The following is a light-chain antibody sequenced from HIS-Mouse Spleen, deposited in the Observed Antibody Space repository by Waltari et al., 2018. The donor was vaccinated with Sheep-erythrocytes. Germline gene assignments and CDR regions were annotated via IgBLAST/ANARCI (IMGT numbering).Light chain of an antibody. V-gene: IGLV2-11*01. CDR1: SSDVGGYNY. CDR2: DVS. CDR3: CSYAGSYNHV. Sequence: QSALTQPRSVSGSPGQSVTISCTGTSSDVGGYNYVSWYQQHPGKAPKLMIYDVSKRPSGVPDRFSCSKSGNTASLTISGLQAEDEADYYCCSYAGSYNHVFGTGTKVTVL. J-gene: IGLJ1*01.